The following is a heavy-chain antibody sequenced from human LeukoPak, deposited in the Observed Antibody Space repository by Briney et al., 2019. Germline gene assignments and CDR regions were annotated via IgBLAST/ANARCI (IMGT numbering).Heavy chain of an antibody. V-gene: IGHV5-51*01. Sequence: GESLKISCKGSGYRFTNYWIGWVRQLPGKGLVGMGIISPGDSDTRYSPSFQGQVTISADKSISTAYLQWSSLKASDTAMYYCARREYNWNYYFDYWGQGTLVTVSS. CDR2: ISPGDSDT. D-gene: IGHD1-7*01. CDR3: ARREYNWNYYFDY. J-gene: IGHJ4*02. CDR1: GYRFTNYW.